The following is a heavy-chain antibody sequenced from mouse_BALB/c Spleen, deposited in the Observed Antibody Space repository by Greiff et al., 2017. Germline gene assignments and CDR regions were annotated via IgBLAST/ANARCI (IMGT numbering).Heavy chain of an antibody. CDR2: ISSGGST. CDR3: ARVDGYYVNFDY. Sequence: EVQGVESGGGLVKPGGSLKLSCAASGFTFSSYAMSWVRQTPEKRLEWVASISSGGSTYYPDSVKGRFTISRDNARNILYLQMSSLRSEDTAMYYCARVDGYYVNFDYWGQGTTLTVSS. J-gene: IGHJ2*01. V-gene: IGHV5-6-5*01. D-gene: IGHD2-3*01. CDR1: GFTFSSYA.